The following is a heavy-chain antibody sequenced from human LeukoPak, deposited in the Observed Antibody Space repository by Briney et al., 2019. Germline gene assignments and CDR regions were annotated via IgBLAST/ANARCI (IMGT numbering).Heavy chain of an antibody. CDR1: GFTFSSYG. J-gene: IGHJ6*02. D-gene: IGHD3-22*01. V-gene: IGHV3-30*03. CDR2: ISYDGSNK. Sequence: GRSLRLSCAASGFTFSSYGMHWVRQAPGKGLEWVAVISYDGSNKYYADSVKGRFTISRDNSKNTLYLQMNSLRAEDTAVYYCAHSKTCYCDSSGYFCLYGMDGWGQGTTVTVSS. CDR3: AHSKTCYCDSSGYFCLYGMDG.